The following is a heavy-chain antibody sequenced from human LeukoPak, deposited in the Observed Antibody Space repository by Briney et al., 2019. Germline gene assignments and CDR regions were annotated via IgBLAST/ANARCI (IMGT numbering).Heavy chain of an antibody. CDR1: GYTFTGYY. Sequence: GASVKVSYKASGYTFTGYYMHWVRQAPGQGLEWMGWINPNSGGTNYAQKFQGRVTMTRDTSISTAYMELSRLRSDDTAVYYCARSPSYGSSLWDDAFDIWGQGTMVTVSS. CDR2: INPNSGGT. D-gene: IGHD6-6*01. J-gene: IGHJ3*02. V-gene: IGHV1-2*02. CDR3: ARSPSYGSSLWDDAFDI.